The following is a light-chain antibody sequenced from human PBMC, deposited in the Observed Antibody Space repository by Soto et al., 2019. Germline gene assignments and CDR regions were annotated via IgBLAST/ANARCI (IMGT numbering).Light chain of an antibody. CDR3: QQYNTYWT. CDR2: DAS. V-gene: IGKV1-5*01. Sequence: DIQITHSPSTLSASVGDRVTITCRASQSISTWLAWYQQRPGKAPKLLIYDASTLESGVPSRFSGSGSETDFTLTISSLQPDDFAIYYCQQYNTYWTFGQGTKVDIK. CDR1: QSISTW. J-gene: IGKJ1*01.